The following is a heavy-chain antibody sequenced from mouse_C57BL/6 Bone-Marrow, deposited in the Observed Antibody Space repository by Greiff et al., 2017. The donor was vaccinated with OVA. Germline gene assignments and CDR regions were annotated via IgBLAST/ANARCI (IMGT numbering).Heavy chain of an antibody. CDR1: GYTFTDYY. V-gene: IGHV1-26*01. Sequence: EVQLQQSGPELVKPGASVKISCKASGYTFTDYYMNWVKQSHGKSLEWIGDINPNNGGTSYNQKFKGKATLTVDKSSSTAYMELRSLTSEDSAVYYCARTVYYGYAYWGQGTTLTVSS. CDR3: ARTVYYGYAY. D-gene: IGHD2-2*01. CDR2: INPNNGGT. J-gene: IGHJ2*01.